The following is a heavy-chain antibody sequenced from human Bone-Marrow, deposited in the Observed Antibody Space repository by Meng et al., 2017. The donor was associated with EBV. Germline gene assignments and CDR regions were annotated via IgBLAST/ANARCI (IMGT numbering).Heavy chain of an antibody. V-gene: IGHV3-21*01. Sequence: EVHLVESGGXLVKPGGXLRLSCAAFGFTFSTYDMNWVRQAPGKGLEWVSSISSSGGYIYHAESVKGRFTISRDNAKNSLYLQMNRLRADEDTAVYYCAGRDSSGYHTGGHGTLVTVSS. D-gene: IGHD3-22*01. CDR1: GFTFSTYD. CDR2: ISSSGGYI. J-gene: IGHJ4*01. CDR3: AGRDSSGYHT.